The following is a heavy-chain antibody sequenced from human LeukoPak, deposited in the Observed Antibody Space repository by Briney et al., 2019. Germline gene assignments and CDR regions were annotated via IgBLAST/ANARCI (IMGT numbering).Heavy chain of an antibody. CDR3: ARGWDYDSGGRPTAYVY. CDR1: GGTFSSYA. V-gene: IGHV1-69*13. CDR2: IIPIFGTA. J-gene: IGHJ4*02. Sequence: ASVKVSCKASGGTFSSYAISWVRQATGQGFEWMGGIIPIFGTANYAQKFQGKVTITADESTSTAYMELSSLRSEDTAIYYCARGWDYDSGGRPTAYVYWGQGTLVSVSS. D-gene: IGHD3-22*01.